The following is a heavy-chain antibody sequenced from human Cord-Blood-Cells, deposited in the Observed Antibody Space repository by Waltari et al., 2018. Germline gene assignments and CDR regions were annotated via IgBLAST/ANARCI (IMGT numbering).Heavy chain of an antibody. D-gene: IGHD3-9*01. J-gene: IGHJ5*02. CDR3: ARRQSGILTGYYLDWFDP. V-gene: IGHV4-39*01. Sequence: QLQLQESGPGLVKPSETLSLTCTVSGGSISSSSYYWGWLRQPPGTGLEWIGSIYYSGVTNYKPSLKSRVNISVDTSKNQFSLKLSSVTAADTAVYYCARRQSGILTGYYLDWFDPWGQGTLVTVSS. CDR1: GGSISSSSYY. CDR2: IYYSGVT.